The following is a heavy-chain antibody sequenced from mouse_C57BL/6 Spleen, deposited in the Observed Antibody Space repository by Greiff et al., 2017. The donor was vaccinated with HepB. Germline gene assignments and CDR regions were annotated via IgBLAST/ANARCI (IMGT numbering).Heavy chain of an antibody. V-gene: IGHV5-2*01. CDR1: EYEFPSHD. D-gene: IGHD2-1*01. Sequence: VQLKESGGGLVQPGESLKLSCESNEYEFPSHDMSWVRKTPEKRLELVAAINSDGGSTYYPDTMERRFIISRDNTKKTLYLQMSSLRSEDTALYDCARGGNRHYYAMDYWGQGTSVTVSS. J-gene: IGHJ4*01. CDR3: ARGGNRHYYAMDY. CDR2: INSDGGST.